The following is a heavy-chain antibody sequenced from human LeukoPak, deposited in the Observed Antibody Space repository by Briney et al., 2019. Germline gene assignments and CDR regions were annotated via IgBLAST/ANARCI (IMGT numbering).Heavy chain of an antibody. CDR3: ARVRYDILTGYSYFDY. CDR2: IYTSGST. CDR1: GGSFSSYY. Sequence: SETLSLTCAVYGGSFSSYYWSWIRQPAGKGLEWIGRIYTSGSTNYNPSLKSRVTMSVDTSKNQFSLKLSSVTAADTAVYYCARVRYDILTGYSYFDYWGQGTLVTVSS. J-gene: IGHJ4*02. V-gene: IGHV4-59*10. D-gene: IGHD3-9*01.